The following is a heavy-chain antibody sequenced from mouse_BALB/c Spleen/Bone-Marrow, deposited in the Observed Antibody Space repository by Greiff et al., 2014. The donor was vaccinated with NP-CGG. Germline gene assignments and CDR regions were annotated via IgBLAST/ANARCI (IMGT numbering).Heavy chain of an antibody. V-gene: IGHV2-6*02. CDR1: GFSLTTYG. CDR3: ARNPYGNYAMDY. D-gene: IGHD2-10*02. J-gene: IGHJ4*01. Sequence: QVQLKDSGPGLVAPSQSLSITCTVSGFSLTTYGVHWVRQPPGKGLEWLVVIWSDGNTTYNLALKSRLSISKDNSKSQVFLKMNSLQTDDTAMYYCARNPYGNYAMDYWGQGTSVTVSS. CDR2: IWSDGNT.